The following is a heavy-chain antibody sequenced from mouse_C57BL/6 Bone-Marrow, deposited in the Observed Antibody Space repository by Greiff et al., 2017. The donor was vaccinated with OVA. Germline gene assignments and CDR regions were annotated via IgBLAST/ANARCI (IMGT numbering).Heavy chain of an antibody. V-gene: IGHV1-82*01. Sequence: VQLQESGPELVKPGASVKISCKASGSAFSSSWMNWVKQRPGKGLEWIGRIYPGDGDTNYNGKFKGKATLTADKSSSTAYMQLSSLTSEDSAVYFCARSAYYSNWYFDVWGTGTTVTVSS. CDR1: GSAFSSSW. D-gene: IGHD2-5*01. J-gene: IGHJ1*03. CDR3: ARSAYYSNWYFDV. CDR2: IYPGDGDT.